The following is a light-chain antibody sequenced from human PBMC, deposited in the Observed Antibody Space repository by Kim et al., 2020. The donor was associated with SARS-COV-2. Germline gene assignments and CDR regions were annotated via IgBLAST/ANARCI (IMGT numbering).Light chain of an antibody. Sequence: DIQMTQSPSSLSAPVGDRVTITCRTSQNINSHLNWYHQKPGRAPKLLIYAASTLQGGVPSRFSGSGSETDFTLTISSLQPEDFATYFCQQTYISPFTCGPGTKVDIK. CDR2: AAS. CDR1: QNINSH. V-gene: IGKV1-39*01. CDR3: QQTYISPFT. J-gene: IGKJ3*01.